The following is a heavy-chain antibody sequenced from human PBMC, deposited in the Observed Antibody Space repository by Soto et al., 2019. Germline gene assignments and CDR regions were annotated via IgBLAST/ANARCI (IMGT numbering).Heavy chain of an antibody. J-gene: IGHJ6*02. D-gene: IGHD1-1*01. V-gene: IGHV3-43*01. CDR2: ISWDGGST. Sequence: PGGSLRLSCAASGFTFDDYTMHWVRQAPGKGLEWVSLISWDGGSTYYADSVKGRFTISRDNSKNSLYLQMNSLRTEDTALYYCAKGVERRLMQNYYYYGMDVWGQGTTVTVSS. CDR3: AKGVERRLMQNYYYYGMDV. CDR1: GFTFDDYT.